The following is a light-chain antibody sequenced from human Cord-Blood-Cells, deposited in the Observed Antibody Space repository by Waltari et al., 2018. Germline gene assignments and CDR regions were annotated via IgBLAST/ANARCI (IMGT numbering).Light chain of an antibody. J-gene: IGKJ2*01. CDR3: QQYKSDSYT. V-gene: IGKV1-5*03. CDR1: QSISSW. CDR2: KAS. Sequence: DIQMTQSPSTLSASVGDRVTITCRASQSISSWLAWYQQKPGKAPKLLIYKASSLESGVPSRFSGSGSGTEFTLTISSLQPDDFVTYYCQQYKSDSYTFGQGTKLEIK.